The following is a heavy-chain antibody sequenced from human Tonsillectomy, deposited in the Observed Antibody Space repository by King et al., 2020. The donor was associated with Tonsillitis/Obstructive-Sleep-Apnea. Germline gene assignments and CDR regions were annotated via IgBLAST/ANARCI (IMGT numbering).Heavy chain of an antibody. V-gene: IGHV5-51*03. CDR1: GYSFSNYW. CDR3: ARLGPLSGNYGGDY. CDR2: IYPGDSDT. Sequence: EVQLVQSGAEVKKPGESLKISCKGSGYSFSNYWIGWVRQMPGKGLAWMGIIYPGDSDTRYSPSFQGQVHIAVDKSISTAYLQWSSLKASDTAMYYCARLGPLSGNYGGDYWGQGTLVTVSS. D-gene: IGHD1-26*01. J-gene: IGHJ4*02.